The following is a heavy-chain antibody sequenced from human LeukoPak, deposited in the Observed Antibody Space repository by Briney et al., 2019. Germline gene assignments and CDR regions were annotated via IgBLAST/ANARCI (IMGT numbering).Heavy chain of an antibody. V-gene: IGHV4-59*12. CDR3: ARVRYSSGWYSRDYYYGMDV. Sequence: SETLSLTCTVSGGSISSYYWSWIRQPPGKGLEWIGYIYYSGSTNYNPSLKSRVTISVDTSKNQFSLKLSSVTAADTAVYYCARVRYSSGWYSRDYYYGMDVWGQGTTVTVSS. J-gene: IGHJ6*02. D-gene: IGHD6-19*01. CDR1: GGSISSYY. CDR2: IYYSGST.